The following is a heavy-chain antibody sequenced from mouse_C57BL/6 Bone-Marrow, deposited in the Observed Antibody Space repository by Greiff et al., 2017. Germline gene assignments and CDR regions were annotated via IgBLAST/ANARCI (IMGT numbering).Heavy chain of an antibody. Sequence: VQLQQPGAELVMPGASVKLSCKASGYTFTSYWMHWVKQRPGQGLEWIGEIDPSDSYTNYNQKFKGKSTLTVDKSSSTAYMQLISLTSEDSAVYYCASYGDYDPYYAMDYWGQGTSVTVSS. CDR1: GYTFTSYW. J-gene: IGHJ4*01. CDR2: IDPSDSYT. CDR3: ASYGDYDPYYAMDY. V-gene: IGHV1-69*01. D-gene: IGHD2-4*01.